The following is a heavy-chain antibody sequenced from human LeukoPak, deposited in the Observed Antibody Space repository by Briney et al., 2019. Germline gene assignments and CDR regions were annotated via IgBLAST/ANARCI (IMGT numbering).Heavy chain of an antibody. Sequence: SETLSLTCAVYGGSFSGYYWSWIRQPPGKGLEWIGEINHSGSTNYNPSLKSRVTISVDTSKNQFSLKLSSVTAADTAVYYCARAFPGGGYGGRGYYYYMDVWGKGTTVTVSS. CDR3: ARAFPGGGYGGRGYYYYMDV. CDR2: INHSGST. D-gene: IGHD4-23*01. V-gene: IGHV4-34*01. J-gene: IGHJ6*03. CDR1: GGSFSGYY.